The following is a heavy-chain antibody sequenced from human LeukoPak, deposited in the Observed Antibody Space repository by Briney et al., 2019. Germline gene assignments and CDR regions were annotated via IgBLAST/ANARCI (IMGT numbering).Heavy chain of an antibody. CDR1: GYTFTGYY. CDR2: INPNSGGT. CDR3: ARGTKNYYDSSGYYYEDY. Sequence: GASVKVSCKASGYTFTGYYMHWVRQAPGQGLEWMGRINPNSGGTNYAQKFQGRVTMTRDTSISTAYMELSRLRSDDTAVYYCARGTKNYYDSSGYYYEDYWGQGTLVTVSS. J-gene: IGHJ4*02. D-gene: IGHD3-22*01. V-gene: IGHV1-2*06.